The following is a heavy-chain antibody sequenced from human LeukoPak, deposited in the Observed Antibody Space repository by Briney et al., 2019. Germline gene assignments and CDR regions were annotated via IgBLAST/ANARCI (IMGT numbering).Heavy chain of an antibody. Sequence: PGGSLRLSCAASGFTFSSYDMHWVRQATGKGLEWVSAIGTAGDTYYPGSVKGRFTISRENAKNSLYLQMNSLRAGDTAVYYYARGRITMVRGVMSYWFDPWGQGTLVTVSS. V-gene: IGHV3-13*01. J-gene: IGHJ5*02. D-gene: IGHD3-10*01. CDR1: GFTFSSYD. CDR3: ARGRITMVRGVMSYWFDP. CDR2: IGTAGDT.